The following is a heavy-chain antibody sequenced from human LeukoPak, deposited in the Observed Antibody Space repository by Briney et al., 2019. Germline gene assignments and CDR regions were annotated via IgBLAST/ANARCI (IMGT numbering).Heavy chain of an antibody. D-gene: IGHD3-9*01. J-gene: IGHJ4*02. CDR2: INHSGST. CDR1: GGSFSGYY. V-gene: IGHV4-34*01. Sequence: SETLSLTCAVYGGSFSGYYWSWIRQPPGKGLEWIGEINHSGSTNYNPSLKSRVTISVDTSKNQFSLKLSSVTAADTAVYYCARDRLRYFDWLLYNVREYYFDYWGQGTLVTVSS. CDR3: ARDRLRYFDWLLYNVREYYFDY.